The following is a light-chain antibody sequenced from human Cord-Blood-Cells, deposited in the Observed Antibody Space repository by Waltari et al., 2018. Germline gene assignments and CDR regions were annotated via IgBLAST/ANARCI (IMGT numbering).Light chain of an antibody. Sequence: YELTQPPSVSVSPGQTASITCSGDKLGDKYACWYQQKPGQSPVLVIYQDSKRPSGIPERFSGSNSGNTATLTISGTQAMDEADYYCQAWDSSTGVFGGGTKLTVL. J-gene: IGLJ2*01. CDR1: KLGDKY. CDR3: QAWDSSTGV. CDR2: QDS. V-gene: IGLV3-1*01.